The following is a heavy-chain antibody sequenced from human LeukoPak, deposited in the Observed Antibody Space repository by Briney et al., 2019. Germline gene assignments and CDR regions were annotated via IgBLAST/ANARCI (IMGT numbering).Heavy chain of an antibody. Sequence: PGGSLRSSFAAPGFTLSSNWMSWVRQAPGKGLEWVANTKQDGSETYYVDSVKGRFTIPRDNAKNSLYLQMNSLRAEDTAVYYCARAYYDFWSGYYLPCVYWGQGALVAVSS. V-gene: IGHV3-7*01. D-gene: IGHD3-3*01. J-gene: IGHJ4*02. CDR2: TKQDGSET. CDR1: GFTLSSNW. CDR3: ARAYYDFWSGYYLPCVY.